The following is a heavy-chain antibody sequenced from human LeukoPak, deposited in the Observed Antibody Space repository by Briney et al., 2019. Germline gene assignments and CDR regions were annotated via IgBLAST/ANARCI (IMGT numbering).Heavy chain of an antibody. CDR1: GGSISSSSYY. D-gene: IGHD1-26*01. J-gene: IGHJ4*02. Sequence: PSETLSLTCTVSGGSISSSSYYWGWIRQPPGKGLEWIGSIYYSGSTYYNPSLKSRVTISVDTSKNQFSLKLSSVTAADTAVYYCARLQEVEAITLFDYWGQGTLVTVSS. CDR2: IYYSGST. V-gene: IGHV4-39*07. CDR3: ARLQEVEAITLFDY.